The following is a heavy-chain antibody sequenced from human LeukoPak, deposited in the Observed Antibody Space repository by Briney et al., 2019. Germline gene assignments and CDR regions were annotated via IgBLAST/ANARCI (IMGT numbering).Heavy chain of an antibody. CDR3: ASLMMVLEMATAMEAFDI. J-gene: IGHJ3*02. V-gene: IGHV1-69*05. CDR2: IIPIFGTA. D-gene: IGHD5-24*01. Sequence: SVKVSCKASGGTFSSYAISWVRQAPGQGLEWMGRIIPIFGTANYAQKFQGRVTITTGESTSTAYMELSSLRSEDTAVYYCASLMMVLEMATAMEAFDIWGQGTMVTVSS. CDR1: GGTFSSYA.